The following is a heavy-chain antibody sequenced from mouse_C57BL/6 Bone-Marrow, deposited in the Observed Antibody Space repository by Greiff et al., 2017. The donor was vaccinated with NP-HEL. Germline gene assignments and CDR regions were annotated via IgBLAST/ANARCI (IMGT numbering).Heavy chain of an antibody. D-gene: IGHD2-3*01. CDR2: INPNNGGT. Sequence: EVQRVESGPELVKPGASVKIPCKASGYTFTDYNMDWVKQSHGKSLEWIGDINPNNGGTIYNQKFKGKATLTVDKSSSTAYMELRSLTSEDTAVYYCARVGVYDGYYGFLYYAMDYWGQGTSVTVSS. J-gene: IGHJ4*01. CDR3: ARVGVYDGYYGFLYYAMDY. V-gene: IGHV1-18*01. CDR1: GYTFTDYN.